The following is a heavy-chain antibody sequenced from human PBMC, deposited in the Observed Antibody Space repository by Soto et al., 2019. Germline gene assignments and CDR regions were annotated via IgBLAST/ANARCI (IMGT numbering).Heavy chain of an antibody. CDR1: GYFLTALS. CDR3: AHGEGIVKSIVYFDP. CDR2: FDREDGET. V-gene: IGHV1-24*01. D-gene: IGHD1-26*01. Sequence: GASVKVSCKVSGYFLTALSIHWVRQAPGKGLEWMGGFDREDGETIYAQKFQGRVTMTEDTSTDSAYMELSSLTSEDTAIYYCAHGEGIVKSIVYFDPWGQGTLVTVSS. J-gene: IGHJ4*02.